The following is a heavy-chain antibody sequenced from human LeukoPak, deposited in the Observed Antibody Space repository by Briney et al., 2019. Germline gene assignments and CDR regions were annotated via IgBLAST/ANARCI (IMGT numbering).Heavy chain of an antibody. V-gene: IGHV1-24*01. Sequence: ASVKVSCKVSGYTLTELSMHWVRQAPGKGLEWMGGFDPEDGETIYAQKFQSRVTMTEDTSTDTAYMELSSLRSEDTAVYYCALMVRGTTWFDPWGQGTLVTVSS. CDR2: FDPEDGET. D-gene: IGHD3-10*01. CDR3: ALMVRGTTWFDP. CDR1: GYTLTELS. J-gene: IGHJ5*02.